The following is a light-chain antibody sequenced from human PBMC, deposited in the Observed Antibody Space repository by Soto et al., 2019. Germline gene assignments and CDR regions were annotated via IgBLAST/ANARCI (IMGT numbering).Light chain of an antibody. CDR3: CSYAGSSSV. J-gene: IGLJ1*01. CDR2: EVS. Sequence: QSALTQPASVSGSPGQSITISCTGTSSDVGSYNLVSWYQQHSGKAPKLMIYEVSKRPSGFSNRFSGSNSGNTASLTFSGLQAEDEADYYCCSYAGSSSVFGTGTKVTVL. V-gene: IGLV2-23*02. CDR1: SSDVGSYNL.